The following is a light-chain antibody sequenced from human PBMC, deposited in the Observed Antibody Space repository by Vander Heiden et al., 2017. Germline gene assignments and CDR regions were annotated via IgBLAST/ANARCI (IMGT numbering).Light chain of an antibody. V-gene: IGLV4-69*01. CDR2: VNSDGSR. CDR1: SRTDNSA. CDR3: QTWGSGIVV. J-gene: IGLJ2*01. Sequence: QLGVTQSPSASASLGASVQITCTLNSRTDNSAFAWHPQQPERGPRYLMKVNSDGSRSKGDGIPDRFSGSSSGAERDLVISSLQSEDEADYYCQTWGSGIVVFGGGTKLTVL.